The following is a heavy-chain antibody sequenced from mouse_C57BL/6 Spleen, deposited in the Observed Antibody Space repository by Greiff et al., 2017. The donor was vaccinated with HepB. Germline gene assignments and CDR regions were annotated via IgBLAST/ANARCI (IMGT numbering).Heavy chain of an antibody. CDR1: GFTFSDAW. J-gene: IGHJ2*01. CDR3: TTPRYYYFDY. D-gene: IGHD2-14*01. CDR2: IRNKANNHAT. Sequence: EVQGVESGGGLVQPGGSMKLSCAASGFTFSDAWMDWVRQSPEKGLEWVAEIRNKANNHATYYAESVKGRFTISRDDSKSSVYLQMNSLRAEDTGIYYCTTPRYYYFDYWGQGTTLTVSS. V-gene: IGHV6-6*01.